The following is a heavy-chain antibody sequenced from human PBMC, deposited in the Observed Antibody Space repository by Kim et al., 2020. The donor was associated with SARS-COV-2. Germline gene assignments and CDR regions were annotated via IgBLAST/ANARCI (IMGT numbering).Heavy chain of an antibody. D-gene: IGHD3-22*01. V-gene: IGHV4-39*01. J-gene: IGHJ4*02. Sequence: SETLSLTCTVSGGSISSSSYYWGWIRQPPGKGLEWIGSIYYSGSTYYNPSLKSRVTISVDTSKNQFSLKLSSVTAADTAVYYCARHLRGTMIVVVITPLNSVDYWGQGTLVTVSS. CDR3: ARHLRGTMIVVVITPLNSVDY. CDR2: IYYSGST. CDR1: GGSISSSSYY.